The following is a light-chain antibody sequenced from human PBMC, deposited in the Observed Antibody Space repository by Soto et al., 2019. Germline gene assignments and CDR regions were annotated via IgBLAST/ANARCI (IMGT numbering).Light chain of an antibody. V-gene: IGKV3-15*01. CDR1: QSVSSY. CDR3: QHYSNRPRT. J-gene: IGKJ4*01. Sequence: EIVITQSPATLSVSPGETATLSCRASQSVSSYLAWYQQKPGQAPRLLIYGASTRATGMPARFSGSGSGTEFTLTISSLQSEDFAVYYCQHYSNRPRTFGGGTKVEIK. CDR2: GAS.